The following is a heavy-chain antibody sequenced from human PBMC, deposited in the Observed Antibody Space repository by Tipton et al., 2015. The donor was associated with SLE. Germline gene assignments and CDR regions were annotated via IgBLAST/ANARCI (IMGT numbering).Heavy chain of an antibody. CDR2: IYYSGST. CDR1: GGSISSYY. V-gene: IGHV4-4*07. Sequence: TLSLTCTVSGGSISSYYWSWIRQPAGKGLEWIGSIYYSGSTYYNPSLKSRVTISVDTSKNQFSLKLSSVTAADTAVYYCARNLEGYFDYWGQGTLVTVSS. J-gene: IGHJ4*02. D-gene: IGHD5-24*01. CDR3: ARNLEGYFDY.